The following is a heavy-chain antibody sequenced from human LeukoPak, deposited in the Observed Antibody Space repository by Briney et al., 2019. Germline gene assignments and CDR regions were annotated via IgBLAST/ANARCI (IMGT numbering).Heavy chain of an antibody. CDR1: GGSISSSSYY. V-gene: IGHV4-39*01. D-gene: IGHD3-16*01. CDR2: IYYSGST. Sequence: SETPSLTCTVSGGSISSSSYYWAWIRQPPGKGLEWIGSIYYSGSTYYNPSLKSRVTISVDTSKNQFSLKLSSVTAADTAVYYCARLRYGAFDIWGQGTMVTVSS. J-gene: IGHJ3*02. CDR3: ARLRYGAFDI.